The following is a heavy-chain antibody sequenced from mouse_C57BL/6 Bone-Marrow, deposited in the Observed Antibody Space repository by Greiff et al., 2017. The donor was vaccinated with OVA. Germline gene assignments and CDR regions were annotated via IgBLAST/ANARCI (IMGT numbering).Heavy chain of an antibody. CDR3: ARSGDGYGGS. Sequence: QVQLQQPGAELVKPGASVKLSCKASGYTFTSYWMQWVKQRPGQGLEWIGEIDPSDSYTNYNQKFKGKATLTVDTSSSPAYMQLSSLTSEDSAVYYCARSGDGYGGSWGQGTLVTVSA. J-gene: IGHJ3*01. D-gene: IGHD2-2*01. CDR2: IDPSDSYT. CDR1: GYTFTSYW. V-gene: IGHV1-50*01.